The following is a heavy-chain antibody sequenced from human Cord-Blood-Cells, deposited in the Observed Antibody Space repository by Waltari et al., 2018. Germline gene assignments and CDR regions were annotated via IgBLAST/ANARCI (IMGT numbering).Heavy chain of an antibody. J-gene: IGHJ2*01. V-gene: IGHV4-34*01. CDR2: INHSGST. Sequence: QVQLQQWGAGLLKPSETLSLTCAVYGGSFSGYYWSWIRQPLVKGLEWIGEINHSGSTNYNPSLKSRVTISVDTSKNQFSLKLSSVTAADTAVYYCARGGPLVVVVAATPRWYFDLWGRGTLVTVSS. D-gene: IGHD2-15*01. CDR1: GGSFSGYY. CDR3: ARGGPLVVVVAATPRWYFDL.